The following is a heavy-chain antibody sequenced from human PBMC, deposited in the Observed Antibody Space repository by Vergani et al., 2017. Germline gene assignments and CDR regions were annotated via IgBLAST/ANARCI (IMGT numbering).Heavy chain of an antibody. V-gene: IGHV4-59*08. CDR2: IYYSGST. Sequence: QVQLQESGPGLVKPSETLSLTCTVSGGSISSYYWSWIRQPPGKGLEWIGYIYYSGSTNYNPSLKSRVTISVDTAKNQFHLKLSSVPAADTSVYYCARGDYGDYAYYYYYYLDVWGKGTTVTVSS. J-gene: IGHJ6*03. D-gene: IGHD4-17*01. CDR3: ARGDYGDYAYYYYYYLDV. CDR1: GGSISSYY.